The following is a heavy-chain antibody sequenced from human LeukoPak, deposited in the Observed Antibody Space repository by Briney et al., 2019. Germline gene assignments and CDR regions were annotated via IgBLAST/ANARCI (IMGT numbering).Heavy chain of an antibody. CDR1: GGSFSVYY. CDR3: AAGYSSSWSSPAYIDY. V-gene: IGHV4-34*01. CDR2: INHSGST. D-gene: IGHD6-13*01. J-gene: IGHJ4*02. Sequence: SETLSLTCAVSGGSFSVYYWRWIRQPPGKGLEWIGEINHSGSTNYNPSLKSRVTISVDTSKDQFSLKLSSVTAADTAVYYCAAGYSSSWSSPAYIDYWGQGTLVTVSS.